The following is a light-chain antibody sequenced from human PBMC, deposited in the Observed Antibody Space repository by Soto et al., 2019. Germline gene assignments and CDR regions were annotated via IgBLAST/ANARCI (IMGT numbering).Light chain of an antibody. J-gene: IGKJ4*01. V-gene: IGKV1-13*02. CDR1: QGISSA. Sequence: AIQLTQSPSSLSASVGDRVTITCRARQGISSALAWYQQKPGKPPNLLIYDASTLESGVPSRFSGSGSRTDFPLTISSLQPEDFATYWCQQFDSYPLTFGGGTKVEIK. CDR2: DAS. CDR3: QQFDSYPLT.